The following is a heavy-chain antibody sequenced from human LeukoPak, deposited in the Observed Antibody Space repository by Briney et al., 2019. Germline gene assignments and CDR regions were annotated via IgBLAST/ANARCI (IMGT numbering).Heavy chain of an antibody. CDR1: GGSISSSSYY. Sequence: PSETLSLTCTVSGGSISSSSYYWGWIRQPPGKGLEWIGFVYYSGTTNYNPSLKSRVTMSVDTSNNRFSLKLSSVTAADTALYYCARGGWAALDYWGQGTLVTVSS. V-gene: IGHV4-61*05. D-gene: IGHD2-15*01. J-gene: IGHJ4*02. CDR3: ARGGWAALDY. CDR2: VYYSGTT.